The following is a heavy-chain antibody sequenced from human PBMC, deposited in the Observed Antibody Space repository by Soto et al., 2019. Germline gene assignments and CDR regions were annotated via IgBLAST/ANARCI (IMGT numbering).Heavy chain of an antibody. D-gene: IGHD2-2*01. V-gene: IGHV1-69*06. Sequence: QVQLVQSGAEVKKPGSSVKVSCQASGGTFSSYAISWVRPAPGQGLEWMGGIIPILGTANYAQKFQGRVTIPADKSTSTGYMVLSSLRAGDTAVYYCARGDCSSTSCYDYYYYYDMDVWGQGTTVTVSS. J-gene: IGHJ6*02. CDR1: GGTFSSYA. CDR2: IIPILGTA. CDR3: ARGDCSSTSCYDYYYYYDMDV.